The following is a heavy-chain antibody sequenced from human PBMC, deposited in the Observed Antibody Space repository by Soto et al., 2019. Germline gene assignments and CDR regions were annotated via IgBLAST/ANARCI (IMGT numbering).Heavy chain of an antibody. CDR3: AKVDRGSVARPTRLDP. V-gene: IGHV1-69*01. Sequence: QVHLVQSGAEVKKPGSSVKVSCKASGGTVSSYAITWVRQAPGKGLEWMGVFIPIFVSAHYAQKFQGRVTITADESTSTAYMELSGLRSEDTAIYYCAKVDRGSVARPTRLDPWGQGTLVTVSS. CDR2: FIPIFVSA. J-gene: IGHJ5*02. D-gene: IGHD2-21*01. CDR1: GGTVSSYA.